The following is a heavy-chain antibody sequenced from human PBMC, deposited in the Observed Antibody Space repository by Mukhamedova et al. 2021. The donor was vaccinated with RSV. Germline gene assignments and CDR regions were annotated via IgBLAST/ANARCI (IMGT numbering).Heavy chain of an antibody. V-gene: IGHV1-46*01. CDR2: INPGAGNT. Sequence: EYMGIINPGAGNTRYAQKFQGRVTMTRDTSTSTVYMELSSLRSEDTAVYYCARELPNTLYLDFWCQGILVTVSS. CDR3: ARELPNTLYLDF. J-gene: IGHJ4*02. D-gene: IGHD4/OR15-4a*01.